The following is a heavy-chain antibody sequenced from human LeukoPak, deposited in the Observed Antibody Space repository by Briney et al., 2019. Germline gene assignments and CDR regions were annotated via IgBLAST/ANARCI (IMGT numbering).Heavy chain of an antibody. D-gene: IGHD4-23*01. CDR3: ATFFGGSSGYFDY. J-gene: IGHJ4*02. V-gene: IGHV4-59*01. CDR2: MYYSGIT. Sequence: SETLSLTCSVSGDSIRRYYWSWLRQSPGKGLEWIGLMYYSGITKYNPSLQSRVTMSLDTSKNHFSLTVNSVTAADTAVYYCATFFGGSSGYFDYWGQGTLVTVSS. CDR1: GDSIRRYY.